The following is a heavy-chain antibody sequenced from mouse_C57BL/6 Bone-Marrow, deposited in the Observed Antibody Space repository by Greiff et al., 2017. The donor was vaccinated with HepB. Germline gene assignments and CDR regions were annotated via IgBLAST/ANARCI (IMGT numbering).Heavy chain of an antibody. V-gene: IGHV6-3*01. CDR3: TEGYSSGYY. D-gene: IGHD3-2*02. CDR1: GFTFSNYW. CDR2: IRLKSDNYAT. Sequence: EVMLVESGGGLVQPGGSMKLSCVASGFTFSNYWMNWVRPSPEKGLEWVAQIRLKSDNYATHYAESVKGRFTISRDDSKSSVYLQMNNLRAEDTGIYYCTEGYSSGYYWGQGTTLTVSS. J-gene: IGHJ2*01.